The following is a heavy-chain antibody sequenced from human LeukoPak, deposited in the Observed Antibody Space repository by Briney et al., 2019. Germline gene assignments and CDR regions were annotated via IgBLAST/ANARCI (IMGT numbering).Heavy chain of an antibody. Sequence: SETLSLTCAVYGGSFSGYYWSWIRQPPGKGLEWIGEINHSGSTNYNPSLKSRVTISVDTSKNQFSLKLSSVTAADTAVYYCARRTYYYYGMDVWGQGTTVTVSS. V-gene: IGHV4-34*01. CDR2: INHSGST. J-gene: IGHJ6*02. CDR1: GGSFSGYY. CDR3: ARRTYYYYGMDV.